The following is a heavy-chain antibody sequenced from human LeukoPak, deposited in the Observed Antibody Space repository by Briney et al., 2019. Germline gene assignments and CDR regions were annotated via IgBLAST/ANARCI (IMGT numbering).Heavy chain of an antibody. V-gene: IGHV3-48*04. D-gene: IGHD6-13*01. Sequence: PGGSLRLSCAASGFTFSSHALSWVRQAPGKGLEWVSYISSSGSTIYYADSVKGRFTISRDNAKNSLYLQMNSLRAEDMAVYYCASLTAAVKDYWGQGTLVTVSS. CDR1: GFTFSSHA. CDR3: ASLTAAVKDY. J-gene: IGHJ4*02. CDR2: ISSSGSTI.